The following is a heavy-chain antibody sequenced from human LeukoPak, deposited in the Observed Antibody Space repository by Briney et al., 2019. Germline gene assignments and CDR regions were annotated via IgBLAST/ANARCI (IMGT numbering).Heavy chain of an antibody. V-gene: IGHV3-23*01. CDR2: ISGSSSST. CDR3: ARDPPSFQY. J-gene: IGHJ1*01. Sequence: GGSLRLSCAASGFSFSTYAMSWVRQAPGKGLEWVSVISGSSSSTYYADSVKGRFTISRDNAKNSLYLQMNSLRAEDTAVYYCARDPPSFQYWGQGTLVTVSA. CDR1: GFSFSTYA.